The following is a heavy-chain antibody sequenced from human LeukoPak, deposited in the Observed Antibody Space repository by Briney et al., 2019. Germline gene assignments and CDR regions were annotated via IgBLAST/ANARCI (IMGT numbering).Heavy chain of an antibody. CDR1: GASISSSSNY. V-gene: IGHV4-39*01. CDR2: IYYSGST. D-gene: IGHD2-15*01. J-gene: IGHJ4*02. Sequence: SETLSLTCSVSGASISSSSNYWGWIRQPPGKGLEWIGSIYYSGSTYYNPSLRSRVTISVDTSKNQFSLKMTSVTAADTAVYYCAFICTIGSCYSVDYWGQGTLVTVSS. CDR3: AFICTIGSCYSVDY.